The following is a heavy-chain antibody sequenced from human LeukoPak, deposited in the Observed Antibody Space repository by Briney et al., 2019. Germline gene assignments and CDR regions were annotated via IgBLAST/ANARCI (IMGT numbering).Heavy chain of an antibody. CDR2: ISNSGTIV. CDR1: GFTFSEDY. Sequence: GGSLRLSCAASGFTFSEDYMTWIRQTPGKGLEWVSFISNSGTIVYYAESVKGRFTISRDNAKNSLYLQMNSLRVEDTAVYYCARDNDCNVAFDYWGQGTLVTVSS. J-gene: IGHJ4*02. CDR3: ARDNDCNVAFDY. D-gene: IGHD1-1*01. V-gene: IGHV3-11*04.